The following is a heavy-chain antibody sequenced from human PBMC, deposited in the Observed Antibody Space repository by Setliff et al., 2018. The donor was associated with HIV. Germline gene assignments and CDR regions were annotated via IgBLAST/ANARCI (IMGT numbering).Heavy chain of an antibody. CDR2: TYYRSKWYN. CDR1: GDSVSRINTA. Sequence: PSQTLSLTCAISGDSVSRINTAWHWIRQSPSRGLEWLGRTYYRSKWYNDYAVSVKSRITINPDTSKNQFSLQLNSVTPEDTAVYYCARDLGAANAWGQGTLVTVSS. J-gene: IGHJ4*02. V-gene: IGHV6-1*01. D-gene: IGHD3-16*01. CDR3: ARDLGAANA.